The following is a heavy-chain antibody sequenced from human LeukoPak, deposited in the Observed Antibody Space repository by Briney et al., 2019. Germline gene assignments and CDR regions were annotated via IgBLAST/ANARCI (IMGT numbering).Heavy chain of an antibody. Sequence: SETLSLTCTVSGGSISSYYWSWIRQPPGKGLEWIGEINHSGSTNYNPSLKSRVTISVDTSKNQFSLKLSSVTAADTAVYYCARAKTYYDFWSGDYFDYWGQGTLVTVSS. J-gene: IGHJ4*02. D-gene: IGHD3-3*01. CDR3: ARAKTYYDFWSGDYFDY. CDR1: GGSISSYY. CDR2: INHSGST. V-gene: IGHV4-34*01.